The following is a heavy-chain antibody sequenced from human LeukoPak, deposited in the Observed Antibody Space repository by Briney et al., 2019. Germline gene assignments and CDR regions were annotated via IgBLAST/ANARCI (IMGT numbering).Heavy chain of an antibody. CDR3: ARVKPGITIFGVYNAFDI. J-gene: IGHJ3*02. CDR1: GGSISSGSYY. D-gene: IGHD3-3*01. CDR2: IYTSGST. Sequence: SQTLSLTCTVSGGSISSGSYYWSWIRQPAGKGLEWIGRIYTSGSTNCNPSLKSRVTISVDTSKNQFSLKLSSVTAADTAVYYCARVKPGITIFGVYNAFDIWGQGTMVTVSS. V-gene: IGHV4-61*02.